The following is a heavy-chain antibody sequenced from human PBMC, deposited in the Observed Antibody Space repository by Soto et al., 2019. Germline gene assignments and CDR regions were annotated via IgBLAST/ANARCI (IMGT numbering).Heavy chain of an antibody. V-gene: IGHV1-3*01. Sequence: QVQLVQSGAEVKKPGASVKVSCKASGYTFTSYAMHWVRQAPGQRLEWMGWINAGNGNTKYSQKFQGRVTITRDTSASTAYMELSSLRSEDTAVYYCARSIVVVTAAGYWGQGTLVTVSS. D-gene: IGHD2-21*02. CDR3: ARSIVVVTAAGY. CDR1: GYTFTSYA. CDR2: INAGNGNT. J-gene: IGHJ4*02.